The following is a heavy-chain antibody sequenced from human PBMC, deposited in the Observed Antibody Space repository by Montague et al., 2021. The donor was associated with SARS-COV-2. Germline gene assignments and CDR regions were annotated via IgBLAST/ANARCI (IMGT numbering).Heavy chain of an antibody. CDR3: VRIRDYDILTGSYSGFDY. Sequence: PALVKPTQTLTLTCTFSGFSLSTSGMCVSWIRQPPGKALEWLALIDWDDDKYYGTSLKTRLTISEDTSKNQVVLTMTNMDPVDTATYYCVRIRDYDILTGSYSGFDYWGQGTLVTVSS. CDR2: IDWDDDK. V-gene: IGHV2-70*01. J-gene: IGHJ4*02. D-gene: IGHD3-9*01. CDR1: GFSLSTSGMC.